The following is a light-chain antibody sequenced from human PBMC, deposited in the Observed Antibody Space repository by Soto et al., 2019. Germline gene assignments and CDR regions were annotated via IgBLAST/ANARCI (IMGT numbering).Light chain of an antibody. J-gene: IGKJ1*01. CDR1: QSISSW. CDR2: KAS. V-gene: IGKV1-5*03. CDR3: QQYTSWT. Sequence: DIQMTQSPSTLSASVGDRVTITCRASQSISSWLAWYQQKPGKAPKLLIYKASSLESGVPSRFSGSGSGTEFTLTISSLQPYDFATYYCQQYTSWTFGQGTKVEIK.